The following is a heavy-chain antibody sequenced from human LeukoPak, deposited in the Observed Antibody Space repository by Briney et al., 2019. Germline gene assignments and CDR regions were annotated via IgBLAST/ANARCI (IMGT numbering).Heavy chain of an antibody. J-gene: IGHJ4*02. CDR2: ISGSGGST. CDR1: GFTFSSYG. D-gene: IGHD5-12*01. V-gene: IGHV3-23*01. CDR3: AKYSGYDHIGGFDY. Sequence: GGSLRLSCAASGFTFSSYGMSWVRQAPGKGLEWVSAISGSGGSTYYADSVKGRFTISRDNSKNTLYLQMNSLRAEDTAVYYCAKYSGYDHIGGFDYWGQGTLVTVSS.